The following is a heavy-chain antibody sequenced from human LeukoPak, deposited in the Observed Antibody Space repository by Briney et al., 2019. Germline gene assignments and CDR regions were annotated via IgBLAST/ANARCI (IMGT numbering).Heavy chain of an antibody. J-gene: IGHJ4*02. D-gene: IGHD3-3*01. CDR1: GYTFTSYD. CDR2: MNPNSGNT. CDR3: ARGLRDFWSGYYYY. V-gene: IGHV1-8*01. Sequence: ASVKVSCKASGYTFTSYDINWVRQATGQGLEWMGWMNPNSGNTGYAQKFQGRVTMTRNTSISTAYMELSSLRSEDTAVYYCARGLRDFWSGYYYYWGQGTLVTASS.